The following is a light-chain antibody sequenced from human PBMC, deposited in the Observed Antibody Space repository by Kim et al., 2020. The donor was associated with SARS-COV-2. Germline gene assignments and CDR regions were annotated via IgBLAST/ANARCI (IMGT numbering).Light chain of an antibody. CDR1: QGISDY. Sequence: ASVGDRVTITCRASQGISDYLAWYQHKPGKVPKLLIFAASTLQSGVPSRFSGSGSGTDFTLTISSLQAEDVATYYCQNYNSARRTFGQGTKVDIK. J-gene: IGKJ1*01. CDR3: QNYNSARRT. V-gene: IGKV1-27*01. CDR2: AAS.